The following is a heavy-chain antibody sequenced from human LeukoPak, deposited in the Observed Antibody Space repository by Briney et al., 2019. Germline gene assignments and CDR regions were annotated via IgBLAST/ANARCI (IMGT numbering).Heavy chain of an antibody. D-gene: IGHD4-17*01. CDR3: AGGKSDFGDYYYYYYMGV. Sequence: NPSETLSLTCTVSNDYMNDYYWSWIRQPPGKGLEWIGYTHYSGSFIYNPSLKSRVTMSVDTSKNQFSLNLRSVTAADTAIYYCAGGKSDFGDYYYYYYMGVWGKGTTVIVSS. CDR1: NDYMNDYY. J-gene: IGHJ6*03. V-gene: IGHV4-59*01. CDR2: THYSGSF.